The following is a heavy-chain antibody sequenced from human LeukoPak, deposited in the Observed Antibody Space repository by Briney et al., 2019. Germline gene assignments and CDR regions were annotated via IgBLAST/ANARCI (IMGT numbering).Heavy chain of an antibody. J-gene: IGHJ4*02. V-gene: IGHV1-69*13. CDR1: GGTFSSYA. Sequence: ASVKVSCKASGGTFSSYAISWVRQAPGQGLEWMGGIIPIFGTANYAQKFQGRVTITADESMSTAYMELSSLRSDDTAVYYCARDQGPHLFSLLAVNFDYWGQGTLVSVSS. D-gene: IGHD6-19*01. CDR2: IIPIFGTA. CDR3: ARDQGPHLFSLLAVNFDY.